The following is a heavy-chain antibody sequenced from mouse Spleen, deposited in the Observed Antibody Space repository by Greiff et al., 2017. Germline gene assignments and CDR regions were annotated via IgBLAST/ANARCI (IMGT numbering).Heavy chain of an antibody. J-gene: IGHJ1*01. Sequence: PGQGLEWIGNINPSNGGTNYNEKFKSKATLTVDKSSSTAYMQLSSLTSEDSAVYYCARNGGKLGPYWYFDVWGAGTTVTVSS. CDR3: ARNGGKLGPYWYFDV. V-gene: IGHV1-53*01. D-gene: IGHD4-1*01. CDR2: INPSNGGT.